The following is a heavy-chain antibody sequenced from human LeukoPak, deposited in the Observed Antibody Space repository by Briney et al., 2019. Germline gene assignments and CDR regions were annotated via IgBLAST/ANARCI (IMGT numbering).Heavy chain of an antibody. CDR1: GFTFRNYV. V-gene: IGHV3-30*18. CDR3: AKDRYSYAFEYSDS. J-gene: IGHJ4*02. CDR2: ISNDGSKK. D-gene: IGHD5-18*01. Sequence: GGSLRLSCAASGFTFRNYVIHWVRQAPGKGLDWVAVISNDGSKKYYADSVKGRFTISRDNSKNTLSLQVSSLRTEDTAVYYCAKDRYSYAFEYSDSWGQGTLVTVSS.